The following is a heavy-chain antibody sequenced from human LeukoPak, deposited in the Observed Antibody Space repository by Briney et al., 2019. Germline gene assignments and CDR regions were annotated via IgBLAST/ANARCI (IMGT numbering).Heavy chain of an antibody. V-gene: IGHV4-59*01. CDR1: GGSISSYY. CDR2: IYYSGST. CDR3: AGTNPWEHAFDI. D-gene: IGHD1-26*01. J-gene: IGHJ3*02. Sequence: SETLSLTCTVSGGSISSYYWSWIRQPPGKGLEWIGYIYYSGSTNYNPSLKSRVTISVDTSKNQFSLKLSSVTAADTAVYYCAGTNPWEHAFDIWGQGTMVTVSS.